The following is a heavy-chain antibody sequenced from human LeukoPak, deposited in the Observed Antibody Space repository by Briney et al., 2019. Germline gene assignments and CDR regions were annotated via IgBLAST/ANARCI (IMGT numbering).Heavy chain of an antibody. D-gene: IGHD1-1*01. Sequence: SETLSLTCTVSGGSISSSSSYWGWIRQPPGKGLEWIGSIYYSGSTYYNPSLKSRVTITVDTSKNQFYLKLSSVTAADAAVYYCVTDASPYRNTYWGQGTLVTVSS. CDR3: VTDASPYRNTY. V-gene: IGHV4-39*07. J-gene: IGHJ4*02. CDR2: IYYSGST. CDR1: GGSISSSSSY.